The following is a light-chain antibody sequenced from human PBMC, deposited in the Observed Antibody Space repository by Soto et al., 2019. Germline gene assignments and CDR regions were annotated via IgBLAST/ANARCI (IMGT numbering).Light chain of an antibody. J-gene: IGLJ1*01. CDR2: EVT. CDR3: NSLSATGTSYV. Sequence: QSVLTQPASVSGSPGQSIAISCTGTSSDVGSYNHVSWYQQYPGKAPKLMIYEVTNRPSGVSNRFSGSKSGSTASLTISGLQAEDEAEYYCNSLSATGTSYVFGTGTKVTVL. CDR1: SSDVGSYNH. V-gene: IGLV2-14*01.